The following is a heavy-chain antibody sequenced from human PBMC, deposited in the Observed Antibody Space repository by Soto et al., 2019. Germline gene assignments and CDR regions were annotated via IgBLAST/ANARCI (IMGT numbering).Heavy chain of an antibody. CDR2: ISFGGNT. Sequence: QVHLQESGPGLVKPSETLSLTCNVSGDSTGRFYWSWVRQPQGKALEWIGHISFGGNTKYNPSLKRRVSISRDTSKSPFSLDLSAVTAADTAIYYGARVASDDNGDFGWFDTWGQGTLVSVSS. J-gene: IGHJ5*02. D-gene: IGHD4-17*01. V-gene: IGHV4-59*08. CDR3: ARVASDDNGDFGWFDT. CDR1: GDSTGRFY.